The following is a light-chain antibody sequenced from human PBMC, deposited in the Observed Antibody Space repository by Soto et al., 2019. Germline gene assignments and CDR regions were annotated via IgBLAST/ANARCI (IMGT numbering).Light chain of an antibody. Sequence: DIQMTQSPFSLSASVGDRVTITCRASQVIRHLCWFQQKPGEAPKRLIYATSNLESGAPSRFSCSGSGTEFTLTITSLQPEDFATYFCLQHNTYHYTFGQGTTVDIK. CDR3: LQHNTYHYT. J-gene: IGKJ2*01. CDR1: QVIRH. CDR2: ATS. V-gene: IGKV1-17*01.